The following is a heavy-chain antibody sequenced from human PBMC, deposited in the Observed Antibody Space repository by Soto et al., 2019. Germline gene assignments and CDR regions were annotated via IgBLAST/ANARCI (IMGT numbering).Heavy chain of an antibody. CDR1: GFTFSIYA. D-gene: IGHD4-17*01. J-gene: IGHJ3*01. CDR2: IRGSGTTT. CDR3: AKDPNGDYIGAFDF. Sequence: GGSLRLSCAASGFTFSIYALTWVRQAPGKGLEWVPSIRGSGTTTYFADSVKGRFTTSRDNSKNTMYLQMNSLRAEDTAVYYCAKDPNGDYIGAFDFWDQGTMVTVSS. V-gene: IGHV3-23*01.